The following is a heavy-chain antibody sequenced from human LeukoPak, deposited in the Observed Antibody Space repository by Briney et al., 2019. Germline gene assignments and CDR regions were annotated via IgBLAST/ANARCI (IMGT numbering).Heavy chain of an antibody. Sequence: PGGSLRLSCAASGFTVSSNYMSWVRQAPGKGLEWVSVISGSDDSTYYADSVKGRFTISRDNSKNTLFLQMNSLRAEDTALYYCAKAGHSSSWAWADYWGQGTLVTVSS. CDR3: AKAGHSSSWAWADY. CDR2: ISGSDDST. D-gene: IGHD6-13*01. CDR1: GFTVSSNY. V-gene: IGHV3-23*01. J-gene: IGHJ4*02.